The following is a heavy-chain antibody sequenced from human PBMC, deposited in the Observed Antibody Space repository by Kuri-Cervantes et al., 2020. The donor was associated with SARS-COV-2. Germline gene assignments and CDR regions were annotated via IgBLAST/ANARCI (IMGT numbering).Heavy chain of an antibody. J-gene: IGHJ6*02. V-gene: IGHV1-69*04. CDR2: IIPILGIA. Sequence: SVKVSCKASGGTFSSYAISWLRQAPGQGLEWMGRIIPILGIANYAQKFQGRVTITADKSTSTAYMELSSLRSEDTAVYYCARDGGTYYDFWSGYHGRGMDVWGQGTTVTVSS. CDR1: GGTFSSYA. CDR3: ARDGGTYYDFWSGYHGRGMDV. D-gene: IGHD3-3*01.